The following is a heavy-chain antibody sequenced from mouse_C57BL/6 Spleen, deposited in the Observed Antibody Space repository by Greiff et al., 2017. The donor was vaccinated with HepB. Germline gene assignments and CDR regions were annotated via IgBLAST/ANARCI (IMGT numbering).Heavy chain of an antibody. CDR2: IDPSDSYT. D-gene: IGHD1-1*01. CDR1: GYTFTSYW. J-gene: IGHJ3*01. Sequence: QVQLQQSGAELVMPGASVKLSCKASGYTFTSYWMHWVKQRPGQGLEWIGEIDPSDSYTNYNQKFKGKSTLTVDKSSSTAYMQLSRLTSEDSAVYYCASGDGSSLFAYWDQGTLVTVSA. V-gene: IGHV1-69*01. CDR3: ASGDGSSLFAY.